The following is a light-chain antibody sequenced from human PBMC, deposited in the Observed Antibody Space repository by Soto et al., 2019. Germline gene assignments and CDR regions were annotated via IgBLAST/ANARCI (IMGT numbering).Light chain of an antibody. CDR3: LQDYNYPLT. V-gene: IGKV1-6*01. CDR2: AAS. CDR1: QGIRND. Sequence: GDRVTITCRASQGIRNDLGWYQQKPGKAPKLLIYAASSLQSGVPSRFSGSGSGTDFTLTISSLQPEDFATYYCLQDYNYPLTFGGGTKVDIK. J-gene: IGKJ4*01.